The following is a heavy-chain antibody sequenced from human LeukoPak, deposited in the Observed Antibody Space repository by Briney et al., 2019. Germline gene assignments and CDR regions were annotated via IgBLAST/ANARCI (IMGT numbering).Heavy chain of an antibody. CDR2: ISYDGSNK. CDR3: AKNSCSGGSCYPDAFDI. V-gene: IGHV3-30*18. D-gene: IGHD2-15*01. J-gene: IGHJ3*02. CDR1: GFTFSNYG. Sequence: GGSLRLSRAASGFTFSNYGMHWVRQAPGKGLEWVAVISYDGSNKYYADSVKGRFTISRDNSKNTLYLQMNSLRAEDTAVYYCAKNSCSGGSCYPDAFDIWGQGTMVTVSS.